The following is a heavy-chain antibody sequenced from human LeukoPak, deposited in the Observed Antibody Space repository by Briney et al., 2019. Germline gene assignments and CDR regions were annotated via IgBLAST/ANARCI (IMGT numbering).Heavy chain of an antibody. CDR3: ARAQKGGTTYGWFDY. J-gene: IGHJ4*02. CDR2: IYYSGST. D-gene: IGHD3-10*01. V-gene: IGHV4-39*07. Sequence: PSETLSLTCTVSGGSISSSSYYWGWIRQPPGKGLEWIGSIYYSGSTYYNPSLKSRVTISVDTSKNQFSLKLSSVTAADTAVYYCARAQKGGTTYGWFDYWGQGTLVTVSS. CDR1: GGSISSSSYY.